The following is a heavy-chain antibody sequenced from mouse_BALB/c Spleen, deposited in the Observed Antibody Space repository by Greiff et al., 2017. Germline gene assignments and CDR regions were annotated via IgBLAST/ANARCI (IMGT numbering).Heavy chain of an antibody. CDR2: ISSGGST. CDR1: GFTFSSYA. CDR3: ARLGITTTFDY. D-gene: IGHD2-4*01. J-gene: IGHJ2*01. V-gene: IGHV5-6-5*01. Sequence: DVKLVESGGGLVKPGGSLKLSCAASGFTFSSYAMSWVRQTPEKRLEWVASISSGGSTYYPDSVKGRFTISRDNARNILYLQMSSLRSEDTAMYYCARLGITTTFDYWGQGTTLTVSS.